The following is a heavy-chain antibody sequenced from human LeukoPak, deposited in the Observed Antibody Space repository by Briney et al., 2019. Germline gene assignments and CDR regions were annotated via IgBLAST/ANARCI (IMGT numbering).Heavy chain of an antibody. CDR2: IYYSGST. J-gene: IGHJ4*02. Sequence: SQTLSLTCTVSGGSISSGVYYWSWIRQHPGKGLEWIGYIYYSGSTYYNPSLKSRVTISVDTSKNQFSLKLSSVTAADTAVYYCARDKAPGSSSWFYFDYWGQGILVTVSS. CDR1: GGSISSGVYY. CDR3: ARDKAPGSSSWFYFDY. D-gene: IGHD6-13*01. V-gene: IGHV4-31*03.